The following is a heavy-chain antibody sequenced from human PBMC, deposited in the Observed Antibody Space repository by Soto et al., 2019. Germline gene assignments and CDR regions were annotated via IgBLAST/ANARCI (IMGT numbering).Heavy chain of an antibody. J-gene: IGHJ5*02. CDR1: GGSISSSNW. D-gene: IGHD6-13*01. CDR2: IYHSGST. CDR3: ARDLREGYSSSWYWFDP. Sequence: QVQLQESGPGLVKPSGTLSLTCAVSGGSISSSNWWSWVRQPPGKGLEWSGEIYHSGSTNYNPSLKSRVTISVDKSKNQFSLKLSSVTAADTAVYYCARDLREGYSSSWYWFDPWGQGTLVTVSS. V-gene: IGHV4-4*02.